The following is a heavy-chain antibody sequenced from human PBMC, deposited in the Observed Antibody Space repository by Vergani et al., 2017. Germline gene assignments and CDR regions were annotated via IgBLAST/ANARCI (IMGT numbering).Heavy chain of an antibody. D-gene: IGHD3-10*01. Sequence: QVPLVQSGAEVKTPGASVKVSCKASGYTFTSYDINWVRQATGQGLEWMGWMNPNSGNTGYAQKVQGRVTMTRNTSISTAYMALSILRSEDTAVDYCARGAAWVRKGQQPLYYFDYWGQGTLVIVAA. CDR3: ARGAAWVRKGQQPLYYFDY. CDR1: GYTFTSYD. V-gene: IGHV1-8*01. J-gene: IGHJ4*02. CDR2: MNPNSGNT.